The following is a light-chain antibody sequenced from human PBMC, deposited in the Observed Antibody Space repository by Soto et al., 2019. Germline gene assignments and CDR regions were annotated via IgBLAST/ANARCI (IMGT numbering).Light chain of an antibody. CDR2: DND. CDR3: GTWDSRLSVAV. J-gene: IGLJ2*01. CDR1: NSNIGSNF. V-gene: IGLV1-51*01. Sequence: QSVLTQPPSVSAAPGQKVTISCSGSNSNIGSNFVSWYQQLPGSAPKLLIYDNDERPSGIPDRFPGSKSATSATLGITGLQFGDEADYYCGTWDSRLSVAVFGGGTKLTVL.